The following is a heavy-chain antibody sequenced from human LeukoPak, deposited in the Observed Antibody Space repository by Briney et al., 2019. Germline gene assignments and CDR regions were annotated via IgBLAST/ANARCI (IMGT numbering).Heavy chain of an antibody. D-gene: IGHD2-2*01. CDR1: GFTFSSYA. V-gene: IGHV3-23*01. Sequence: GGSLRLSCAASGFTFSSYAMSWVRQAPGKGLEWISEIGVSDGHTYYAASVKGRFTVSRDNSKNTLYLQMDSLRVEDTAIYYCVPRHCDRITCYAGFDYWGQGTLVTVSS. CDR2: IGVSDGHT. CDR3: VPRHCDRITCYAGFDY. J-gene: IGHJ4*02.